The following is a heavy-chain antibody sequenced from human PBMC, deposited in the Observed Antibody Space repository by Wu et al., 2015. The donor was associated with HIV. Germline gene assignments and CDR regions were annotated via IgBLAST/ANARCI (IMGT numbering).Heavy chain of an antibody. CDR1: GITFNNFA. V-gene: IGHV1-69*05. CDR2: LTLIFGTS. CDR3: ARGYFYDGGYYFDS. J-gene: IGHJ4*02. D-gene: IGHD2-15*01. Sequence: QVQLVQSGAETKQPGSSVKVSRKSSGITFNNFAINWVRQAPGQGLEWLGGLTLIFGTSKFAQRFQGRVSITTDGSKGLAYMELSSLRSEDTAVYYCARGYFYDGGYYFDSWGPGTLVTVSS.